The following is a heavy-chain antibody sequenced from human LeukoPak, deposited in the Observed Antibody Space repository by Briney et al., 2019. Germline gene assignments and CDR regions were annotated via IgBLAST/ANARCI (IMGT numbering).Heavy chain of an antibody. V-gene: IGHV4-39*01. CDR3: ASPKTTVTPLDY. Sequence: SETLLLTCTVSGGSISSTSHYWCWLRQPPGKGLEWIGSIYYSGSTYYNQSFETRVTISVDTSKNQFSLRLSSVTAADTAIYYCASPKTTVTPLDYWGQGTLVTVSS. CDR2: IYYSGST. D-gene: IGHD4-11*01. CDR1: GGSISSTSHY. J-gene: IGHJ4*02.